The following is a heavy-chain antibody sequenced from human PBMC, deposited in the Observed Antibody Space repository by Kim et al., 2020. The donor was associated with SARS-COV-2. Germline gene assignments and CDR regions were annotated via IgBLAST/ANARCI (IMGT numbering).Heavy chain of an antibody. Sequence: SETLSLTCTVSGGSISSSSYYWGWIRQPPGKGLEWIGSIYYSGSTYYNPSLKSRVTISVDTSKNQFSLKLSSVTAADTAVYYCARQSQYQLLRRGYSGYWGQGTLVTVSS. V-gene: IGHV4-39*01. CDR3: ARQSQYQLLRRGYSGY. J-gene: IGHJ4*02. D-gene: IGHD2-2*01. CDR2: IYYSGST. CDR1: GGSISSSSYY.